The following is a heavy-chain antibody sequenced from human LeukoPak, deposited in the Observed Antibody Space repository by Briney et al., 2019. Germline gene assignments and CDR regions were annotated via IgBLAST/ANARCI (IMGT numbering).Heavy chain of an antibody. CDR3: ATTPTGIAAACREEAY. CDR2: IYYSGST. J-gene: IGHJ4*02. D-gene: IGHD6-13*01. Sequence: SETLSLTSTVSGGSISSYYWSWIRQAAGNGLEWIGYIYYSGSTNYNPSLKSRVTISVDTSKNQFSLTLSSVTAADSAVYYCATTPTGIAAACREEAYWGQGTLVTVSS. V-gene: IGHV4-59*08. CDR1: GGSISSYY.